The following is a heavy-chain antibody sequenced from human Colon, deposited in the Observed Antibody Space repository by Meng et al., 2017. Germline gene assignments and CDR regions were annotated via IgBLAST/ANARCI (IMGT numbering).Heavy chain of an antibody. CDR3: ATTGSRSSGS. Sequence: QVQVGESRGGLVQPGGSLRLSCAASGFTFSDYFMSWIRQAPGKGLEWVSYISTTGSIAYYADSVKGRFTISRDNAKNSVYLQMNSLRAEDTAVYYCATTGSRSSGSWGQGTLVTVSS. V-gene: IGHV3-11*01. CDR1: GFTFSDYF. CDR2: ISTTGSIA. D-gene: IGHD3-22*01. J-gene: IGHJ4*02.